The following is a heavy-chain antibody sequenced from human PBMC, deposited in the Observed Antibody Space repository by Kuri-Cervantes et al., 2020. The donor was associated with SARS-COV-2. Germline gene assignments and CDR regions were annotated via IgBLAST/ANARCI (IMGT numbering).Heavy chain of an antibody. D-gene: IGHD1-1*01. CDR1: GYTLTELS. V-gene: IGHV1-24*01. Sequence: ASVKVSCKVSGYTLTELSMHWVRQAPGKGLEWMGGFDPEDGETIYAQKFQGRVTMTRDTSTSTVYMDLSSLGSEGTAVYYCASFTPTEDLYHYYYAMDVWGQGTTVTVSS. J-gene: IGHJ6*02. CDR3: ASFTPTEDLYHYYYAMDV. CDR2: FDPEDGET.